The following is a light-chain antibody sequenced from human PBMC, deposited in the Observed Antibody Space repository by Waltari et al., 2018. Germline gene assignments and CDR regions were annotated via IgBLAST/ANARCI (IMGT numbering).Light chain of an antibody. Sequence: DIQLTQSPSLLSASVGDRVTITCRASRGISRYLAWYQQKPGQAPKLLISLASTLQSGVPSRFSVIGSGTEFSLTISTLRPEDFATYYCQQFNSYPRLTFGGGTKVEMK. V-gene: IGKV1-9*01. J-gene: IGKJ4*01. CDR1: RGISRY. CDR2: LAS. CDR3: QQFNSYPRLT.